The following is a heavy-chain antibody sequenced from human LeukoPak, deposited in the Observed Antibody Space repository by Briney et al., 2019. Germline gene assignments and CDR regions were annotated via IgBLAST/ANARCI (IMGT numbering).Heavy chain of an antibody. CDR2: ISGSGGST. Sequence: PGGSLRLSCSASGFTFSREWMHWVRQRPGEGLEWVSAISGSGGSTYYADSVKGRFTISRDNSKNTLYLQMNSLRAEDTAVYYCAKAIAVAGLDAFDIWGQGTMVTVSS. J-gene: IGHJ3*02. CDR1: GFTFSREW. CDR3: AKAIAVAGLDAFDI. D-gene: IGHD6-19*01. V-gene: IGHV3-23*01.